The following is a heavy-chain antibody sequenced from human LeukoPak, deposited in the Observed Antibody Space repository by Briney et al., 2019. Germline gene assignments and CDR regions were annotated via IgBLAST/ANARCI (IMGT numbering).Heavy chain of an antibody. V-gene: IGHV3-43*01. CDR1: GFTFDDYA. CDR2: INWDGASR. J-gene: IGHJ1*01. D-gene: IGHD5-24*01. Sequence: PGGSLRLSCAASGFTFDDYAMHWVRQAPGKGLEGVSAINWDGASRTYADSVMGRFSISRDNSKNSLYLQMNSLRREDTALYYCVKGGGGLATITALQDWGQGTLVTVSS. CDR3: VKGGGGLATITALQD.